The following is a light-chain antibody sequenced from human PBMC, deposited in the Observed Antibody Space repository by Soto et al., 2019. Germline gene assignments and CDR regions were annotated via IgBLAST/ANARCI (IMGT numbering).Light chain of an antibody. CDR1: QIISTW. V-gene: IGKV1-5*01. J-gene: IGKJ1*01. Sequence: DIQMTQSPSTLSASVGEIVTITCRASQIISTWLAWYQQKPGKAPKLLISGASSLESGVPSRFSGSGSGTEFTLTISSLQPDDFATYYCQQYNSYSLTFGQGTKVEIK. CDR2: GAS. CDR3: QQYNSYSLT.